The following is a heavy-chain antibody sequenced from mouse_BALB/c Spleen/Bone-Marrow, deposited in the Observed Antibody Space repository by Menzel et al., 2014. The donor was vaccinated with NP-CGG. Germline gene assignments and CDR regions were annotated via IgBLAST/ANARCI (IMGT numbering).Heavy chain of an antibody. J-gene: IGHJ3*01. CDR1: GFTFSNDG. CDR3: ARGYDYSSWFAY. D-gene: IGHD2-4*01. Sequence: DVKLQESGGGLVQPGGSLKLSCAASGFTFSNDGMSWVRQTPDKRLEMIATINVNGDTTYHPDSVKGRFTISRDNVKNTLYLQMSSLKSEDTAMYYCARGYDYSSWFAYWGQGTLVTVSA. V-gene: IGHV5-6-3*01. CDR2: INVNGDTT.